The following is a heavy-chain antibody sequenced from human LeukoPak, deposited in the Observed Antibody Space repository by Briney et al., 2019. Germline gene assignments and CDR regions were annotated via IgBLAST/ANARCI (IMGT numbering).Heavy chain of an antibody. D-gene: IGHD3-10*01. CDR2: ISGDGGST. J-gene: IGHJ4*02. Sequence: GGSLRLSCAAPGFTFDDYAMHWVRQAPGKGLEWVSLISGDGGSTYYADSVKGRFTISRDNSKNSLYLQMNSLRTEDTALYYCATDGREFSFDYWGQGTLVTVSS. CDR1: GFTFDDYA. V-gene: IGHV3-43*02. CDR3: ATDGREFSFDY.